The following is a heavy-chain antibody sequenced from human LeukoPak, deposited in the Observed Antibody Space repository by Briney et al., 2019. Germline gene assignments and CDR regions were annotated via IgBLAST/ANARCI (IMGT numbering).Heavy chain of an antibody. V-gene: IGHV3-30-3*01. CDR3: ARGRGPWLVQNPS. CDR2: ISYDGSNK. CDR1: GFTFSSYA. J-gene: IGHJ4*02. Sequence: GGSLRLSFAASGFTFSSYAMHWVRQAPGKGLEWVAVISYDGSNKYYADSVKGRFTISRDNSKNTLYLQMNSLRAEDTAVYYCARGRGPWLVQNPSWGQGTLVTVSS. D-gene: IGHD6-19*01.